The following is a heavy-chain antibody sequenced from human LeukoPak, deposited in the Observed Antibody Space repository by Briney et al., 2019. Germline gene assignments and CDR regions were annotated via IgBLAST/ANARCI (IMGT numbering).Heavy chain of an antibody. V-gene: IGHV1-18*01. CDR3: ARTGRGIFGVVIRGFFDY. CDR2: ISAYNGNT. Sequence: ASVKFSCKASGYTFTSYGISWVRQAPGQGLEWMGWISAYNGNTNYAQKLQGRVTMTTDTSTSTAYMELRSLRSDDTAVYYCARTGRGIFGVVIRGFFDYWGQGTLVTVSS. CDR1: GYTFTSYG. D-gene: IGHD3-3*01. J-gene: IGHJ4*02.